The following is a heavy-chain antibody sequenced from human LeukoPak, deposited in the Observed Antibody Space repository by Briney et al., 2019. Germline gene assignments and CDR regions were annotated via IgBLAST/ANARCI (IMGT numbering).Heavy chain of an antibody. Sequence: GGSLRLSCAASGFTFSSYCMSWVRQAPGKGLEWVANIKQDGSEKSYLDPVKGRLTISRDKDKNSLYLQMNSLRAEDTAVYYCARGVNAFADIVVVPAAIYFDYWGQGTLVTVSS. D-gene: IGHD2-2*01. CDR2: IKQDGSEK. V-gene: IGHV3-7*01. J-gene: IGHJ4*02. CDR3: ARGVNAFADIVVVPAAIYFDY. CDR1: GFTFSSYC.